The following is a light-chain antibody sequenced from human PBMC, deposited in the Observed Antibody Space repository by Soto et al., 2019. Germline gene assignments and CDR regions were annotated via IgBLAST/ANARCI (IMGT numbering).Light chain of an antibody. J-gene: IGKJ5*01. CDR2: VAS. V-gene: IGKV1-9*01. CDR3: QQLKGYPIT. Sequence: IQLTQSPSSLSASVGDRVTITCRAIQDIGNFLAWYQQKPWTAPKLLIYVASILQSGVPSRFSGSGSGTDFTLTISSLQPEDFATYYCQQLKGYPITFGQGTRLEIK. CDR1: QDIGNF.